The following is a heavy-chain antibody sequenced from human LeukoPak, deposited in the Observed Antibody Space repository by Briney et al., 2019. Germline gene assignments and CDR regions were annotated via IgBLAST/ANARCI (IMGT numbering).Heavy chain of an antibody. D-gene: IGHD4-17*01. V-gene: IGHV4-4*02. CDR1: GGSISSSNW. Sequence: PSGTLSLTCAVPGGSISSSNWWSWVRQPPGKGLEWIGEIYHSGSTNYNPSLKSRVTISVDTSKNQFSLKLSSVTAADTAVYYCARARLTAVTPIGAFDIWGQGTMVTVSS. CDR2: IYHSGST. CDR3: ARARLTAVTPIGAFDI. J-gene: IGHJ3*02.